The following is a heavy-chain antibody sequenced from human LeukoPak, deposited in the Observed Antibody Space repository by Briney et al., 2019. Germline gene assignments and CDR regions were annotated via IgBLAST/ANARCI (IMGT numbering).Heavy chain of an antibody. V-gene: IGHV1-24*01. J-gene: IGHJ3*02. CDR3: ATPKYYYDSSGLGAFDI. CDR2: FDPEDGET. CDR1: GYTLTELS. D-gene: IGHD3-22*01. Sequence: ASVKVSCKVSGYTLTELSMHWVRQAPGKGLEWMGGFDPEDGETIYAQKFQGRVTMTEDTSTDTAYMELSGLRSEDTAVYYCATPKYYYDSSGLGAFDIWGQGTMVTVSS.